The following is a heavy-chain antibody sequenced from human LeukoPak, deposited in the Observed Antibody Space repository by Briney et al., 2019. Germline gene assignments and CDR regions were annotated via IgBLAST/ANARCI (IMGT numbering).Heavy chain of an antibody. J-gene: IGHJ4*02. CDR3: AKGRIFGVVIED. V-gene: IGHV3-23*01. Sequence: GGSLRLSCASSGFTFSSYAMSWVRQAPGKGLEWVSAISGSGGSTYYADSVKGRFTISRDNSKNTLYLQMNSLRAEDTAVYYCAKGRIFGVVIEDWGQGTLVTVSS. CDR2: ISGSGGST. D-gene: IGHD3-3*01. CDR1: GFTFSSYA.